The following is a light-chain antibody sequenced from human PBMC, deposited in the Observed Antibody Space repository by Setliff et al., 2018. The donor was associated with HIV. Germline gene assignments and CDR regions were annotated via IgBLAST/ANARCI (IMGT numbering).Light chain of an antibody. CDR1: SSDVGTYNF. V-gene: IGLV2-14*03. Sequence: ALTQPASVSGSPGQSITISCTGTSSDVGTYNFVSWYQQHPGKAPKLMIYDVSNRPSGVSNRFSGSKSGNTASLTISGLQAEDEADYYCSSYTSSTPLYVFGTGTKV. CDR3: SSYTSSTPLYV. J-gene: IGLJ1*01. CDR2: DVS.